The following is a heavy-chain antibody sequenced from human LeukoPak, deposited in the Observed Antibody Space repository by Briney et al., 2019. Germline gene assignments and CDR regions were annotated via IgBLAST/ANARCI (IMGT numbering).Heavy chain of an antibody. V-gene: IGHV3-21*01. CDR2: ISSSSSYI. CDR1: GFTFSSYS. CDR3: ARDQEYCSSTSCPLWFDP. D-gene: IGHD2-2*01. J-gene: IGHJ5*02. Sequence: GRSLRLSCAASGFTFSSYSMNWVRQAPGKGLEWVSSISSSSSYIYYADSVKGRFTISRDNAKNSLYLQMNSLRAEDTAVYYCARDQEYCSSTSCPLWFDPWGQGTLVTVSS.